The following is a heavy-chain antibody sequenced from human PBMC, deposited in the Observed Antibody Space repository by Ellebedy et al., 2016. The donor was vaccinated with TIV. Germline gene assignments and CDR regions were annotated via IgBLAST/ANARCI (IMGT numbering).Heavy chain of an antibody. V-gene: IGHV1-3*01. CDR1: GYTFTSYA. CDR3: AREVGQWLLTFDY. CDR2: INAGNGNT. J-gene: IGHJ4*02. Sequence: AASVKVSCKASGYTFTSYAMHWVRQAPGQRLEWMGWINAGNGNTKYSQKFQGRVTITRDTSASTAYMELSSLRSEDTAVYYCAREVGQWLLTFDYWGQGTLVTVSS. D-gene: IGHD6-19*01.